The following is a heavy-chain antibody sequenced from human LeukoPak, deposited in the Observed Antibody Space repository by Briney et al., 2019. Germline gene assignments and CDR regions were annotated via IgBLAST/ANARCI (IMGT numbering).Heavy chain of an antibody. CDR3: ARGADFDY. CDR2: IYYSGST. Sequence: SETLSLTCTVSGGCISSYYWSWIRQPPGKGLEWIGYIYYSGSTNYNPSLKSRVTISVDTSKNQFSLKLSSVTAADTAVYYCARGADFDYWGQGTLVTVSS. CDR1: GGCISSYY. V-gene: IGHV4-59*01. J-gene: IGHJ4*02.